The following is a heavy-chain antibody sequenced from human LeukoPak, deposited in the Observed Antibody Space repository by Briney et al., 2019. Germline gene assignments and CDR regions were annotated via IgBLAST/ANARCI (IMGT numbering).Heavy chain of an antibody. CDR1: GFTLSSYD. Sequence: PGGSLRLSCAASGFTLSSYDMSWVRQAPGKGLEWVSAISDSGNTYHADSVKGGFTISRDSSKNTLFLQMNRLRPEDAAVYYCAKAPVTTCRGAYCYPFDYWGQGTLVTVSS. CDR2: ISDSGNT. V-gene: IGHV3-23*01. CDR3: AKAPVTTCRGAYCYPFDY. D-gene: IGHD2-21*01. J-gene: IGHJ4*02.